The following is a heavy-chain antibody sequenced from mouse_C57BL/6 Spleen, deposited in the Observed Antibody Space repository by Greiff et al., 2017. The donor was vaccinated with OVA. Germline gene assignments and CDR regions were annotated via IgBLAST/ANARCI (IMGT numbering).Heavy chain of an antibody. CDR3: AIESTMVTPGFAY. Sequence: VKLMESGAELVKPGASVKVSCKASGYTFTSYWMHWVKQRPGQGLEWIGRIHPSDSDTNYNQKFKGKATLTVDKSSSTAYMQLSSLTSEDSAVYYCAIESTMVTPGFAYWGQGTLVTVSA. D-gene: IGHD2-2*01. CDR2: IHPSDSDT. J-gene: IGHJ3*01. CDR1: GYTFTSYW. V-gene: IGHV1-74*01.